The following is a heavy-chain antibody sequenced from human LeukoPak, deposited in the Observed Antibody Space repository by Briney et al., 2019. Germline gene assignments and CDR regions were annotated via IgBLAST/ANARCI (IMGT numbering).Heavy chain of an antibody. CDR1: GFTFSSYA. D-gene: IGHD3-16*01. V-gene: IGHV3-30*04. J-gene: IGHJ4*02. CDR2: ISYDGSNK. CDR3: AKPGSGEIMITDVDY. Sequence: GRSLRLSCAASGFTFSSYAMHWVRQAPGKGLEWVAVISYDGSNKYYADSVKGRFTISRDNSKNTLYLQMNSLRAEDTAVYYCAKPGSGEIMITDVDYWGQGTLVTVSS.